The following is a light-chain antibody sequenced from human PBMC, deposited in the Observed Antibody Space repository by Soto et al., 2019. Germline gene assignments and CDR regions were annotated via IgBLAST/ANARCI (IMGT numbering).Light chain of an antibody. V-gene: IGLV2-23*01. J-gene: IGLJ1*01. CDR2: AGS. CDR1: ISDVGSYNL. CDR3: SSYAGTAYV. Sequence: QSALTQPASVSGSPGQSITISCTGTISDVGSYNLVSWYQQHPGKAPKLMIYAGSKRPSGLSDRFSGSKSGNTASLTISGLQAEDEADYYCSSYAGTAYVFGTGTKVTVL.